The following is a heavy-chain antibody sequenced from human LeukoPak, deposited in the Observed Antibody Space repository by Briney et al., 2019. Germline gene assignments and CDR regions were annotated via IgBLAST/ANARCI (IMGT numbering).Heavy chain of an antibody. J-gene: IGHJ6*03. CDR3: ARRTGWFGELYHYYYMDV. CDR1: GYTFTSYD. D-gene: IGHD3-10*01. CDR2: MNPNSGNT. Sequence: GASVKVSCKASGYTFTSYDINWVRQATGQGLEWMGWMNPNSGNTGYAQKFQGGVTMTRNTSISTAYMELSSLRSEDTAVYYCARRTGWFGELYHYYYMDVWGKGTTVTVSS. V-gene: IGHV1-8*01.